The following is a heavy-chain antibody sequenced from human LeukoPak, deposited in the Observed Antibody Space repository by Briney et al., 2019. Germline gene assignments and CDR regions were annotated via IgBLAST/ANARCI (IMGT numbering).Heavy chain of an antibody. D-gene: IGHD6-6*01. V-gene: IGHV3-23*01. CDR2: SRGSGGNP. Sequence: GGSLRLSCAASGFTFSSYWMSWVGPAPGKGLEWVSASRGSGGNPYYANSVKVPLTISRDNSKHTLYLQINSLRAEYTAVYYCAKAPRYSGSSYWGQGTLVTVSS. CDR1: GFTFSSYW. J-gene: IGHJ4*02. CDR3: AKAPRYSGSSY.